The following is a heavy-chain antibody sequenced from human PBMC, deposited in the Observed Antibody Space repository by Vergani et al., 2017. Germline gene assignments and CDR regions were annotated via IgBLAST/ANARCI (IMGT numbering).Heavy chain of an antibody. CDR3: AKDRTYNWNDGRYYYGMDV. V-gene: IGHV3-30*02. D-gene: IGHD1-1*01. CDR1: GFTFSSYG. J-gene: IGHJ6*02. Sequence: QVQLVESGGGVVQPGGSLRLSCAASGFTFSSYGMHWVRQAPGKGLEWVAFIRYDGSNKYYADSVKGRFTISRDNSKNTLYLQMNSLRAEDTAVYYCAKDRTYNWNDGRYYYGMDVWGQGTTVTVSS. CDR2: IRYDGSNK.